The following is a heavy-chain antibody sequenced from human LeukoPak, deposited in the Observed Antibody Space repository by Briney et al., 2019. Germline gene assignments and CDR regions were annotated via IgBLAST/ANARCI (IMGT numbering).Heavy chain of an antibody. CDR2: ISSSSSYI. J-gene: IGHJ4*02. D-gene: IGHD6-19*01. CDR1: GFTFSSYS. V-gene: IGHV3-21*01. Sequence: GGSLRLSCAASGFTFSSYSMNWVRQAPGKGLEWVSSISSSSSYIYYADSVKGRFTISRDNAKNSLYLQMNRLRGEDTAVYYCARSPVVGQWLDLFDYWGQGTLVTVSS. CDR3: ARSPVVGQWLDLFDY.